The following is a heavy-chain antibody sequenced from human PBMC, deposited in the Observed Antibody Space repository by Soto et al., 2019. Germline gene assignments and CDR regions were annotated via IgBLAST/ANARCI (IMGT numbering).Heavy chain of an antibody. V-gene: IGHV1-69*19. CDR3: TRELHRHTPAFVY. CDR2: ISPMFGAA. CDR1: GGTFNTYA. J-gene: IGHJ4*01. D-gene: IGHD2-15*01. Sequence: QVQLVQSGAERKKPGSSVKVSCQSSGGTFNTYAMNLVRQAPGQGPEWMGDISPMFGAANYEPKFQGRVTITAVESTGTSYTQSSSLTIEDITLYFCTRELHRHTPAFVYWGQGTLVTVSS.